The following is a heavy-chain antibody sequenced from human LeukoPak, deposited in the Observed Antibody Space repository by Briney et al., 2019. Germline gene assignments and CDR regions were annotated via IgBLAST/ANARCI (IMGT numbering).Heavy chain of an antibody. CDR1: GFSFSDAW. CDR3: AKDTEVSVAGHYFDY. J-gene: IGHJ4*02. CDR2: ISGSGYST. D-gene: IGHD6-19*01. Sequence: PGGSLRLSCAASGFSFSDAWMTWVRQAPGKGLEWVSAISGSGYSTNYPDSVKGRFTISRDNSKNTLHLQMNGLRAEDTAVYYCAKDTEVSVAGHYFDYWGQGTLVTVSS. V-gene: IGHV3-23*01.